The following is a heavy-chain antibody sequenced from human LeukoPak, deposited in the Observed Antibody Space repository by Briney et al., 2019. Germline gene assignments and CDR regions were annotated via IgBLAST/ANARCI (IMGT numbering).Heavy chain of an antibody. CDR1: GGSFSGYY. Sequence: SETLSLTCAVYGGSFSGYYWSWIRQPPGKGLEWIGEINHSGSTNYNPSLKSRVTISVDTSKNQFSLKLSSVTAADTAVYYCASYDYYDSSGGNYWGQGTLVTVSS. CDR3: ASYDYYDSSGGNY. V-gene: IGHV4-34*01. D-gene: IGHD3-22*01. J-gene: IGHJ4*02. CDR2: INHSGST.